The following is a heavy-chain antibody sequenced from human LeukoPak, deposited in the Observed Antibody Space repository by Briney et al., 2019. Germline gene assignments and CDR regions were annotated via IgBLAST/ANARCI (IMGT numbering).Heavy chain of an antibody. Sequence: GGSLRLSCAASGFTFSSYWMHWVRQAPGKGLVWVSRINSDGSSTSYADSVKGRFTISRDNAKISLFLQMNDLRAEDTAVYYCARDKYGDYAFDFWGQGTLVTVSS. D-gene: IGHD4-17*01. CDR1: GFTFSSYW. CDR2: INSDGSST. CDR3: ARDKYGDYAFDF. V-gene: IGHV3-74*01. J-gene: IGHJ4*02.